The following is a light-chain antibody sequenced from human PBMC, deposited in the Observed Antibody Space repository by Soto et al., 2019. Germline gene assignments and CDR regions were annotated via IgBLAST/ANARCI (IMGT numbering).Light chain of an antibody. V-gene: IGKV1-33*01. CDR1: QDISNY. J-gene: IGKJ2*01. CDR3: PQYDNLLGYT. Sequence: DIQMTQSPSSLSASVGDRVTITCQASQDISNYLNWYQQKPGKAPKLLIYDASNLETGVPSRFSGSGSGTDFTFTISSLQPEDIATYYCPQYDNLLGYTFGQGTKLEIK. CDR2: DAS.